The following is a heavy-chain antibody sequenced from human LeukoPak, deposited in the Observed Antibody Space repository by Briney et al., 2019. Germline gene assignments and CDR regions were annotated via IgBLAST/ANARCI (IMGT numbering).Heavy chain of an antibody. J-gene: IGHJ6*02. CDR2: ISYDGSNK. V-gene: IGHV3-30-3*01. CDR1: GFTFSSYA. CDR3: ARCGKSSAIANYGMDV. Sequence: GGSLRLSCAASGFTFSSYAMHWVRQAPGKGLEWVAVISYDGSNKYYADSVKGRFTISRDNSKNTLYLQMNSLRAEDTAVYYCARCGKSSAIANYGMDVWGQGTTVTVSS. D-gene: IGHD3-22*01.